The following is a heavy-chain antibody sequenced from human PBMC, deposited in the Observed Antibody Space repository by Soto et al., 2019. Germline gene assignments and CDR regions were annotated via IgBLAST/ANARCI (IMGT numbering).Heavy chain of an antibody. CDR2: IIPILGIA. Sequence: QVQLVQSGAEVKKPGSSVKVSCKASGGTFSSYTISWVRQAPGQGLEWMGRIIPILGIANYAQKFQGRVTXXAXKXXSTAYMELSSLRSEDTAVYYCARDGGYGSGTNFDYWGQGTLVTVSS. D-gene: IGHD3-10*01. CDR3: ARDGGYGSGTNFDY. J-gene: IGHJ4*02. V-gene: IGHV1-69*08. CDR1: GGTFSSYT.